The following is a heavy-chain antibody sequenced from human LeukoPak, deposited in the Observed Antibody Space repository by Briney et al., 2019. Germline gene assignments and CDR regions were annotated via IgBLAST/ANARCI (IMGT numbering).Heavy chain of an antibody. Sequence: AGGSLRLSCAVSGFSFSNAWMNWVRQAPGKGLECVGRIKSVSDGETTDYAAPVKGRFTTSRDDSRSTLYLQMHSLRTEDTAVYYCTTLWLGPEYWGQGTLVTVSS. D-gene: IGHD3-10*01. CDR3: TTLWLGPEY. V-gene: IGHV3-15*01. J-gene: IGHJ4*02. CDR1: GFSFSNAW. CDR2: IKSVSDGETT.